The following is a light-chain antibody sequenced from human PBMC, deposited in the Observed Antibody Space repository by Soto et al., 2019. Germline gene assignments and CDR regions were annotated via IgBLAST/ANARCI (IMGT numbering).Light chain of an antibody. CDR2: AAS. CDR3: QQLRMYPST. V-gene: IGKV1-9*01. J-gene: IGKJ4*01. Sequence: IQLTQFPSSLSASVGDRVTITCRASQDIAIYLAWYQQKPGEAPKLLIYAASTLYGGVPSRFSGSGSGTDFALTITSLQAEDFATYYCQQLRMYPSTFGGGTKVEIK. CDR1: QDIAIY.